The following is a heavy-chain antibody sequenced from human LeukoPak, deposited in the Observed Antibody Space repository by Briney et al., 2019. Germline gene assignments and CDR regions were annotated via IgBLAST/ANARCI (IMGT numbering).Heavy chain of an antibody. D-gene: IGHD3-10*01. CDR3: ARDLSITMASGEGRGYYYGMDV. V-gene: IGHV1-2*04. J-gene: IGHJ6*02. Sequence: ASVKVSCKASGYTFTCYYMHWLRQAPGQGLEWMGWINPNSGGTNYAQKFQGWVTMTRDTSISTAYMELSRLRSDDTAVYYCARDLSITMASGEGRGYYYGMDVWGQGTTVTVSS. CDR2: INPNSGGT. CDR1: GYTFTCYY.